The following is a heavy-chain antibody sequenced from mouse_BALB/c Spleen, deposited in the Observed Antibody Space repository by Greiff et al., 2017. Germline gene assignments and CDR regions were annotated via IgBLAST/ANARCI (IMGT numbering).Heavy chain of an antibody. CDR2: IFPGSGNT. CDR1: GYSFTSYY. J-gene: IGHJ3*01. Sequence: QVQLQQSGPELVKPGASVKISCKASGYSFTSYYIHWVKQRPGQGLEWIGWIFPGSGNTKYNEKFKGKATLTADTSSSTAYMQLSSLTSEDSAVYFCARGGYDFAWFAYWGQGTLVTVSA. V-gene: IGHV1-66*01. CDR3: ARGGYDFAWFAY. D-gene: IGHD2-4*01.